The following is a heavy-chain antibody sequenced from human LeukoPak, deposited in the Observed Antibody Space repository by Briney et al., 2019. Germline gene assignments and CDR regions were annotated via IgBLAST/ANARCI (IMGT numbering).Heavy chain of an antibody. CDR2: INWNGGST. V-gene: IGHV3-20*04. D-gene: IGHD3-16*02. Sequence: SCAXXGFTFDDYGXSWVRQAPGKGLEWVSGINWNGGSTVYADSVKGRFTISRDNAKNSLYLQMNSLRAEDTALYYCARFRYVWGSYRYTFFDYWGQGTLVTVSS. J-gene: IGHJ4*02. CDR3: ARFRYVWGSYRYTFFDY. CDR1: GFTFDDYG.